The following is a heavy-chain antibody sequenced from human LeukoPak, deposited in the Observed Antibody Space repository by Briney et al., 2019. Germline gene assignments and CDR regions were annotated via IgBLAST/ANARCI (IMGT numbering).Heavy chain of an antibody. CDR2: IYSGDNT. CDR3: AGEASGSFFAD. CDR1: GFTVSNNY. J-gene: IGHJ4*02. D-gene: IGHD1-26*01. Sequence: PGGSLRLSCVVSGFTVSNNYMSWVRQAPGKGLEWVSVIYSGDNTYYADSVKGRFTISRDNSKNTLYLQMNSLRAEDTAVYYCAGEASGSFFADWGQGTLVTVSS. V-gene: IGHV3-53*01.